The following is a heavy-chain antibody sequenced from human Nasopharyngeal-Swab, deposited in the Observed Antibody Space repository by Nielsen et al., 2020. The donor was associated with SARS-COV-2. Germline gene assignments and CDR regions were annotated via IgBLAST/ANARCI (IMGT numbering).Heavy chain of an antibody. CDR2: ISWNSGSI. CDR3: AKEIEMARRVYALDI. D-gene: IGHD5-24*01. Sequence: SLKISCAASVFTFDDYAMHWVRQGPGKGLEWVSGISWNSGSIDYADSVKGRFTISRDNAKNSLNLQMNSLRVEDTALYYCAKEIEMARRVYALDIWGQGTMVTVSS. J-gene: IGHJ3*02. V-gene: IGHV3-9*01. CDR1: VFTFDDYA.